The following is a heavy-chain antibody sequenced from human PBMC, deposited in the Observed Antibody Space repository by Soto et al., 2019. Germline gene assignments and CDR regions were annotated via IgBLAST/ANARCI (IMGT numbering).Heavy chain of an antibody. CDR3: ARHFNRQQLFDP. D-gene: IGHD6-13*01. CDR2: IYYSGST. V-gene: IGHV4-31*03. CDR1: GGSISSGVYY. J-gene: IGHJ5*02. Sequence: SETLCITCTVSGGSISSGVYYWSWIRQHPGKGLEWIGYIYYSGSTYYNPSLKSRVTISVDTSKNQFSLKLSSVTAADTAMYYCARHFNRQQLFDPWGQGTLVTVSS.